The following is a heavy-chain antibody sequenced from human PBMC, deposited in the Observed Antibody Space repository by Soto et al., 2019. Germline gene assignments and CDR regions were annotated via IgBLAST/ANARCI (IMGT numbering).Heavy chain of an antibody. J-gene: IGHJ4*02. D-gene: IGHD3-9*01. CDR3: ARVPYYDILTANPIRGGRYFDY. Sequence: SETLSLTCTVSGGSVNSDSYYWTWIRQPPGKRLEWIGSLYYSGSTNYNPSLKSRVTISVDTSKNQFSLKLSSVTAADTAVYFCARVPYYDILTANPIRGGRYFDYWGQGTLVTVSS. CDR2: LYYSGST. V-gene: IGHV4-61*01. CDR1: GGSVNSDSYY.